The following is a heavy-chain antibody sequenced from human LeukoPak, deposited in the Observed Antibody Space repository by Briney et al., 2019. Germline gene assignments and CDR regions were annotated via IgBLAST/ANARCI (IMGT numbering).Heavy chain of an antibody. J-gene: IGHJ4*02. CDR1: GGSISSGSYY. D-gene: IGHD1-26*01. CDR2: SYTTGRT. Sequence: SQTLSLTCTVSGGSISSGSYYWSWIRQPAGKGLEWIGRSYTTGRTIYNPSLKSRVTMSLDTSKNQLSLNLSSVTAADTAVYYCARSGGSGFQLDSWGQGTLVTVS. V-gene: IGHV4-61*02. CDR3: ARSGGSGFQLDS.